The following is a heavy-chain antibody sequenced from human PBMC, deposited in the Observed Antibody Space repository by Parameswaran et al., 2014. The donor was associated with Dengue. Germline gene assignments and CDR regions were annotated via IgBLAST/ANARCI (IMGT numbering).Heavy chain of an antibody. Sequence: SETLSLTCAVYGGSFSGYYWSWIRQPPGKGLEWIGEINHSGSTNYNPSLKSRVTISVDTSKNQFSLKLSSVTAADTAVYYCARGRGRYDYWGQGTLVTVSS. V-gene: IGHV4-34*01. CDR2: INHSGST. CDR3: ARGRGRYDY. CDR1: GGSFSGYY. D-gene: IGHD1-26*01. J-gene: IGHJ4*02.